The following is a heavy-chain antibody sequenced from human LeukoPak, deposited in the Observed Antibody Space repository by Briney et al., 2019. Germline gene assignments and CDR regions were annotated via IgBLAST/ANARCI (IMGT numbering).Heavy chain of an antibody. V-gene: IGHV1-2*02. CDR3: ARDLDYDSSGYYPDY. Sequence: ASVKVSCKASGYTXTGYYMHWVRQAPGQGLEWMGWINPNSGGTNYAQKFQGRVTMTRDTSISTAYMELSRLRSDDTAVYYCARDLDYDSSGYYPDYWGQGTLVTVSS. CDR2: INPNSGGT. CDR1: GYTXTGYY. D-gene: IGHD3-22*01. J-gene: IGHJ4*02.